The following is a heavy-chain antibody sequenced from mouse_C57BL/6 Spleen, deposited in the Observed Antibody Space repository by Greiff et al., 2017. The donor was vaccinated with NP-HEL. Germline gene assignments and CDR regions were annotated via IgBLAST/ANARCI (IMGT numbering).Heavy chain of an antibody. J-gene: IGHJ1*03. CDR1: GYTFTSYW. CDR2: IDPTSGGT. V-gene: IGHV1-72*01. CDR3: ARGITTVVATGGYFDV. Sequence: QVQLQQPGAELVKPGASVKLSCKASGYTFTSYWMHWVKQRPGRGLEWIGRIDPTSGGTKYNEKFTSKATLTVDQPSSTAYMQLSSLTSEDSAVYYCARGITTVVATGGYFDVWGTGTTVTVSS. D-gene: IGHD1-1*01.